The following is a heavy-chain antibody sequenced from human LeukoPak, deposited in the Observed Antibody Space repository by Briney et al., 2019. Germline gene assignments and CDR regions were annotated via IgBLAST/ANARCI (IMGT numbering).Heavy chain of an antibody. Sequence: PSETLSLTCTVSGGSISSGGYNWSWIRQHPGKGLEWIGYIYYSGSTYYNPSLKSRVTISVDTSKNQFSLKLSSVTAADTAVYYCARDDGVSLEGHFFDYWGQGTLVTVSS. V-gene: IGHV4-31*03. CDR3: ARDDGVSLEGHFFDY. CDR1: GGSISSGGYN. CDR2: IYYSGST. J-gene: IGHJ4*02. D-gene: IGHD3-10*01.